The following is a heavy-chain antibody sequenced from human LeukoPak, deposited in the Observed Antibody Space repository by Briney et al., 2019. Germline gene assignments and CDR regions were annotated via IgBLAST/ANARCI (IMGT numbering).Heavy chain of an antibody. CDR1: GGSISSYY. J-gene: IGHJ4*02. CDR3: ARDTYIYYYDSSGFDY. CDR2: IHTSGST. Sequence: SETLSLTCTVSGGSISSYYWSWIRQPAGKGLEWIGRIHTSGSTSYSPSLKSRVTMSVDTSKNQFSLKLSSVTAADTAVYYCARDTYIYYYDSSGFDYWGQGTLVTVSS. V-gene: IGHV4-4*07. D-gene: IGHD3-22*01.